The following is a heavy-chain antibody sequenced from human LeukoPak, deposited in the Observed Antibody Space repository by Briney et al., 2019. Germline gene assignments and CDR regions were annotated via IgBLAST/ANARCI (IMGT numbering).Heavy chain of an antibody. CDR3: ARILRGVIVTSFDY. Sequence: PSETLSLTCTVSGGSISNGSYYWSWIRQPAGKGLEWIGRISHAGSTDYSPSLKSRVTISLDTSKNQFSLKLRPVTAADTAVYYCARILRGVIVTSFDYWGQGILVTVSS. CDR2: ISHAGST. J-gene: IGHJ4*02. CDR1: GGSISNGSYY. D-gene: IGHD3-10*01. V-gene: IGHV4-61*02.